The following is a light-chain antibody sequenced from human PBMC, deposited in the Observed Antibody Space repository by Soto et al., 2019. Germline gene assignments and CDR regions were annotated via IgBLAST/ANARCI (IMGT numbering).Light chain of an antibody. Sequence: IGLKISLGALSLYTGERATLSCRASQSVSSSYLAWYQQKPGQAPRLLIYGASSRATGIPDRFSGSGSGTDFTLTISRLEPEDFAVYYCQQYGISPPFCGVTKVDIK. CDR3: QQYGISPP. J-gene: IGKJ4*01. V-gene: IGKV3-20*01. CDR2: GAS. CDR1: QSVSSSY.